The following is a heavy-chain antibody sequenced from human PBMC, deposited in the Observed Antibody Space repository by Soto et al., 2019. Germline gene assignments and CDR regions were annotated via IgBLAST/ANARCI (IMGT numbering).Heavy chain of an antibody. CDR1: GDSVSSNSAA. CDR2: TYYRSKWYN. Sequence: SQTLSLTCAISGDSVSSNSAAWNWIRQSPSRGLEWLGRTYYRSKWYNDYAVSVKSRITINPDTSKNQFSLQLNSVTPEDTAVYYCARAPLPQLWSQYLYGMDVWGQGTTVTVSS. V-gene: IGHV6-1*01. CDR3: ARAPLPQLWSQYLYGMDV. J-gene: IGHJ6*02. D-gene: IGHD5-18*01.